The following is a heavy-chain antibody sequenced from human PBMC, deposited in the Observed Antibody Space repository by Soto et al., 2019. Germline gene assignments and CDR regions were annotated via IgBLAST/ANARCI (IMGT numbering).Heavy chain of an antibody. CDR1: GYTFTSYA. J-gene: IGHJ5*02. D-gene: IGHD3-10*01. Sequence: QVQLVQSGAEVKKPGASVKVSCKASGYTFTSYAMHWVRQAPGQRLEWMGWINAGNGNTKYSQKFQGRVTITRDTSASTDYMELSRLRSEDTDVYYCASGVTEFYCSGSYSLYWFDPRGQGTLVTVSS. V-gene: IGHV1-3*01. CDR2: INAGNGNT. CDR3: ASGVTEFYCSGSYSLYWFDP.